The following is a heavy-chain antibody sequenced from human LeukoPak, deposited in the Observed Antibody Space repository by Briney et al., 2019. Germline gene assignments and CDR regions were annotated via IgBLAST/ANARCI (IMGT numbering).Heavy chain of an antibody. CDR1: GGTFSSYA. J-gene: IGHJ4*02. D-gene: IGHD2-15*01. CDR2: IIPILGIA. Sequence: ASVKVSCKASGGTFSSYAISWVRQAPGQGLEWMGRIIPILGIANYAQKFQGRVTITADKSTSTAYMELSSLRSEDTAVYYCARRSEYCSGGSCYSPAFEDYWGQGTLVTVSS. CDR3: ARRSEYCSGGSCYSPAFEDY. V-gene: IGHV1-69*04.